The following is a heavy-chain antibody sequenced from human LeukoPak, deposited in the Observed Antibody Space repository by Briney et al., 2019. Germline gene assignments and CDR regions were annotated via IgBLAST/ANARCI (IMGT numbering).Heavy chain of an antibody. J-gene: IGHJ6*02. Sequence: GGSLRLSCAASGFTFSRCSMIGVRQAPGKGLEWVSSISSSSSYIYYADSVKGRFTISRDNAKNSLYLQMNSLRAEDTAVYYCARANITPGTVLELWGQGTTVTVSS. CDR3: ARANITPGTVLEL. CDR1: GFTFSRCS. D-gene: IGHD1-1*01. V-gene: IGHV3-21*01. CDR2: ISSSSSYI.